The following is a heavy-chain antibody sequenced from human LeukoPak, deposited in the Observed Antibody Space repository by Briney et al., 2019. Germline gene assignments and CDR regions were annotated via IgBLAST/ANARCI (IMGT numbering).Heavy chain of an antibody. CDR3: ARDEESWYFDL. V-gene: IGHV4-59*01. J-gene: IGHJ2*01. CDR1: GGSISSYY. CDR2: IYYSGST. Sequence: SETLSLTCTASGGSISSYYWSWIRQPPGKGLEWIGYIYYSGSTNYNPSLKSRVTISVDTSKNQFSLKLSSVTAADTAVYYCARDEESWYFDLWGRGTLVTVSS.